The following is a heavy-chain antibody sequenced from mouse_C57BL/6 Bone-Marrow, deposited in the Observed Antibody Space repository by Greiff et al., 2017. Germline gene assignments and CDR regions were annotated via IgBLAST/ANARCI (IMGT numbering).Heavy chain of an antibody. J-gene: IGHJ2*01. D-gene: IGHD2-3*01. Sequence: QVQLKESGAELARPGASVKLSCKASGYTFTSYGISWVKQSTGQGLEWIGEIYPRSGNTYHNEKFKGKATLTADKSSSTAYMELRSLTSEDSAVYFCARDYDGYFDYWGQGTTLTVSS. CDR2: IYPRSGNT. CDR3: ARDYDGYFDY. V-gene: IGHV1-81*01. CDR1: GYTFTSYG.